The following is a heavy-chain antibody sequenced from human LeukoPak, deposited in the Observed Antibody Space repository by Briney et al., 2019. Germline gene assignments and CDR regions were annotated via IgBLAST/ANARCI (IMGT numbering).Heavy chain of an antibody. V-gene: IGHV3-7*04. CDR2: TKQDGSEK. Sequence: GGSLRLSCVASGFTLSSYWMFWVRQAPGKGLEWVANTKQDGSEKYYVDSVKARFSISRDNAKNSLYLQMNSLRVEDTAVYYCARGRLNAFDIWGQGTMVTVSS. CDR1: GFTLSSYW. J-gene: IGHJ3*02. CDR3: ARGRLNAFDI. D-gene: IGHD3-16*01.